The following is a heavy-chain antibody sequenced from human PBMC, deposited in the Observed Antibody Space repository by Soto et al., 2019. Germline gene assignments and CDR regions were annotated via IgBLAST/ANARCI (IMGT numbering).Heavy chain of an antibody. V-gene: IGHV3-30*18. CDR3: AKVALDHCSSIICYDFDS. CDR2: ISYDGSNK. D-gene: IGHD2-2*01. Sequence: QVQLVESGGGVVQPGRSLRLSCAASGFSFSIYGMHWVRQAPGKGLEWVAVISYDGSNKQYADSVKGRFTISRDNSKNKVYFQMTSLRTEDAAVYYCAKVALDHCSSIICYDFDSWGQGTLVTVSS. J-gene: IGHJ4*02. CDR1: GFSFSIYG.